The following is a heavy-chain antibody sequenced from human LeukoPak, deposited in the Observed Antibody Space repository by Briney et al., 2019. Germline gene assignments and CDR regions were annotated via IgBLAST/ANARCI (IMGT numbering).Heavy chain of an antibody. CDR2: INQLGSEN. J-gene: IGHJ3*02. D-gene: IGHD3-10*01. V-gene: IGHV3-7*05. Sequence: GGSLTLSCVASGFNFKNLWLSWLRQAPGKGLEWVANINQLGSENDYVDSVKGRFIIFRDNDQKSLFLQMNSMRAEDTAVYYCASDRGALDIWGQGTMVTVSS. CDR1: GFNFKNLW. CDR3: ASDRGALDI.